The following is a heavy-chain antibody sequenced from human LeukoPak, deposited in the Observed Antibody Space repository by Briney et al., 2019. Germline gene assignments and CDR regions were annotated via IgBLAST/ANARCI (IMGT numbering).Heavy chain of an antibody. V-gene: IGHV4-34*01. CDR3: ARGPQWLDAFDI. J-gene: IGHJ3*02. Sequence: SETLSLTCAVYGGSFSGYYWSWIRQPPGKGLEWIGESNHSGSTNYNPSLKSRVTISGDTTTNQFSLKLSSVTAADTAVYYCARGPQWLDAFDIWGQGTMVTVSS. CDR1: GGSFSGYY. CDR2: SNHSGST. D-gene: IGHD3-22*01.